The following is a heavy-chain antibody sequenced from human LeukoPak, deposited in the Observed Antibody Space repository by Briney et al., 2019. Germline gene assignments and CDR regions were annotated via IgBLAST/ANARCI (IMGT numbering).Heavy chain of an antibody. CDR2: ITRSSSTI. V-gene: IGHV3-48*01. CDR1: GFTFSWYS. J-gene: IGHJ3*02. Sequence: AGGSLRLSCAVSGFTFSWYSMNWVRQAPGKGLEWLSYITRSSSTIYYADSVKGRFTIPRDNAKNSLYLQMNSLRVDDTAVYYCATADRGAFDIWGQGTMVIVSS. CDR3: ATADRGAFDI.